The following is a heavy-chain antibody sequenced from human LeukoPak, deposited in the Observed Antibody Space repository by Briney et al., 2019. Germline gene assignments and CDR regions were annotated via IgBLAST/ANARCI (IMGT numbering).Heavy chain of an antibody. CDR1: GFTFSSYA. V-gene: IGHV3-23*01. CDR3: ARGPRPGGIVVVVAATALRY. Sequence: GGSLRLSXAASGFTFSSYAMSWVRQAPGQGLEWVSAISGSGGSTYYADSVKGRFTISRDNSKNTLYLQMNSLRAEDTAVYYCARGPRPGGIVVVVAATALRYWGQGTLVTVSS. J-gene: IGHJ4*02. CDR2: ISGSGGST. D-gene: IGHD2-15*01.